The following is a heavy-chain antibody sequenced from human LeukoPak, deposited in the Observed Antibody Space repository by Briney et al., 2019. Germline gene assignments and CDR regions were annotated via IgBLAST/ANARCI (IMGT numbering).Heavy chain of an antibody. J-gene: IGHJ4*02. CDR3: ARKTYSSSSDSFDY. V-gene: IGHV3-66*01. Sequence: PGGSLRLSCAASGFTFSSYAMSWVRQAPGKGLEWVSVIYSGGSTYYADSVKGRFTISRDNSKNTLYLQMNSLRAEDTAVYYCARKTYSSSSDSFDYWGQGTLVTVSS. D-gene: IGHD6-6*01. CDR1: GFTFSSYA. CDR2: IYSGGST.